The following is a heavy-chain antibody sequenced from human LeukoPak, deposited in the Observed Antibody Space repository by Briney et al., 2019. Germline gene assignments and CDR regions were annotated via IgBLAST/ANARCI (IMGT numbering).Heavy chain of an antibody. V-gene: IGHV4-39*01. Sequence: SETLSLTCTVSGGSISSSSYYWGWIRQPPGKGLEWIGSLYYSGSTYYNPSLKSRVTISVDTSKNQFSLKLSSVTAADTAVYYCARGREIDYWGQGTLVTVSS. CDR1: GGSISSSSYY. CDR3: ARGREIDY. J-gene: IGHJ4*02. CDR2: LYYSGST.